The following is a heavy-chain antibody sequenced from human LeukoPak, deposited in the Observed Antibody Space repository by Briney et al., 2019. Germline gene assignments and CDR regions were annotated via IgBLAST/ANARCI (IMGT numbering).Heavy chain of an antibody. D-gene: IGHD5-12*01. J-gene: IGHJ5*02. V-gene: IGHV3-64*04. Sequence: GGSLRLSCSASGFTFKSYAMHWVRQAPGKGLEYVSSINTNGANTYYADSVKGRFTISRDNSRNTVYVQMNSLTPEDTAVYYCARRVATEDNWFDPWGQGTLVTVSS. CDR3: ARRVATEDNWFDP. CDR2: INTNGANT. CDR1: GFTFKSYA.